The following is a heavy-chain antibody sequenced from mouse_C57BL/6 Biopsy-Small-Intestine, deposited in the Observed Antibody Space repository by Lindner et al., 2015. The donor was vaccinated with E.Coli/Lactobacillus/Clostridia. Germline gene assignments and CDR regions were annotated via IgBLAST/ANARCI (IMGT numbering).Heavy chain of an antibody. CDR2: IYPRSGNT. V-gene: IGHV1-81*01. Sequence: VQLQESGAELARPGASVKLSCKASGYTFTSYGISWVKQRTGQGLEWIGEIYPRSGNTYYNEKFKGKATLTADKSSSTAYMELRSLTSEDSAVYFCARGDHYYGSVYAMDYWGQGTSVTVSS. J-gene: IGHJ4*01. CDR3: ARGDHYYGSVYAMDY. D-gene: IGHD1-1*01. CDR1: GYTFTSYG.